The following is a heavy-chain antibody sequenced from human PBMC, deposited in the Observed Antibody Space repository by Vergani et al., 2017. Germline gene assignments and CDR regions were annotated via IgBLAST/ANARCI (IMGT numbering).Heavy chain of an antibody. CDR3: ARGPSGGSYSWFDP. Sequence: QVQLQESGPGLVKPSETLSLTCAVSGYSISSGYYWGWIRQPPGKGLEWIGSIYHSGSTNYNPSLKSRVTISVDTSKNQFSLKLSSVTAADTAVYYCARGPSGGSYSWFDPWGQGTLVTVSS. J-gene: IGHJ5*02. CDR2: IYHSGST. V-gene: IGHV4-38-2*01. CDR1: GYSISSGYY. D-gene: IGHD1-26*01.